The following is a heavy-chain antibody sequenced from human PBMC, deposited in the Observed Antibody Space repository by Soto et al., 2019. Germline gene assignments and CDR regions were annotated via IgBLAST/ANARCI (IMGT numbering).Heavy chain of an antibody. Sequence: QVQLQESGPGLVKPSETLSLTCTVSGGSVSSGSYYWSWIRQPPGKGLEWIGEINHSGSTNYNPSLKSRVTISVDTSKNQFSLKLSSVTAADTAVYYCARERRGVAEGHWGQGTLVTVSS. V-gene: IGHV4-61*01. CDR1: GGSVSSGSYY. CDR3: ARERRGVAEGH. CDR2: INHSGST. D-gene: IGHD2-15*01. J-gene: IGHJ4*02.